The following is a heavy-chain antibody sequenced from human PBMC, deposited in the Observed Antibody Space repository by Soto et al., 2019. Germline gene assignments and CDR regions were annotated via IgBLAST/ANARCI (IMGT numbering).Heavy chain of an antibody. J-gene: IGHJ4*02. Sequence: QVQLVESGGGVVQPGRSLRLSCAASGFTFSSYGMHWVRQAPGKGLEWVAVISYDGSNKYYANSVKGRFTIPRDNSKNTLYLQMNSLRAEDTAVYYCAKVQGSGWSDYWGQGTLVTVSS. CDR1: GFTFSSYG. D-gene: IGHD6-19*01. CDR2: ISYDGSNK. CDR3: AKVQGSGWSDY. V-gene: IGHV3-30*18.